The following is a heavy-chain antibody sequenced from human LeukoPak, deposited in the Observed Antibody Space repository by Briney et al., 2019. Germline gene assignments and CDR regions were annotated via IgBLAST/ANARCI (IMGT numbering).Heavy chain of an antibody. CDR1: GFTFSSYA. J-gene: IGHJ4*02. CDR3: AKGTYSSGWYYDFDY. Sequence: GGSLRLSCAASGFTFSSYAMSWVRQAPGKGLEWVSAISGSGATTYYADSVKGRFTVSRDNSKSTLYLQMNSLRAEDTAVYYCAKGTYSSGWYYDFDYWGQGTLVTASS. D-gene: IGHD6-19*01. CDR2: ISGSGATT. V-gene: IGHV3-23*01.